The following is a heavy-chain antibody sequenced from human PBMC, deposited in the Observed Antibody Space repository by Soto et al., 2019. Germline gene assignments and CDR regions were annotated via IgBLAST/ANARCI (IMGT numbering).Heavy chain of an antibody. CDR2: IYYSGST. CDR3: ARTYYYDSSGSGWFDP. J-gene: IGHJ5*02. D-gene: IGHD3-22*01. V-gene: IGHV4-59*08. CDR1: GGSISSYY. Sequence: SETLSLTCTVSGGSISSYYWSWIRQPPGKGLEWIGYIYYSGSTNYNPSLKSRVTISVDTSKNQFSLKLSSVTAADTAVYYCARTYYYDSSGSGWFDPWGQGTLVTVSS.